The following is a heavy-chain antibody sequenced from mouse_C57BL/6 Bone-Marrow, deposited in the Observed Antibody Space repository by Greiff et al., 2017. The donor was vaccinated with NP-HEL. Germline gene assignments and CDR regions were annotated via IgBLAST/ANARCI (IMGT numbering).Heavy chain of an antibody. J-gene: IGHJ1*03. V-gene: IGHV1-18*01. CDR3: ARNGWLRRYWYFDV. Sequence: VQLQQSGPELVKPGASVKIPCKASGYTFTDYNMDWVKQSHGKSLEWIGDINPNNGGTIYNQKFKGKATLTVDKSSSTAYMELRSLTSEDTAVYYCARNGWLRRYWYFDVWGTGTTVTVSS. D-gene: IGHD2-2*01. CDR2: INPNNGGT. CDR1: GYTFTDYN.